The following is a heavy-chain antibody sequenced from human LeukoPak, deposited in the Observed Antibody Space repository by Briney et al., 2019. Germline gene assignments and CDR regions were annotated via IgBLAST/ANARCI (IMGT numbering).Heavy chain of an antibody. J-gene: IGHJ4*02. Sequence: GGSLRLSCVASGFTLSSYSMSWVRQAPGKGLEWVSAISGSDTGSWYADSVKGRFTISRDTSKTTLYLQMNSLRAEDTAIYYCAKDARSFGGTYFDYWGQGIQATVSS. V-gene: IGHV3-23*01. CDR3: AKDARSFGGTYFDY. CDR1: GFTLSSYS. CDR2: ISGSDTGS. D-gene: IGHD4-23*01.